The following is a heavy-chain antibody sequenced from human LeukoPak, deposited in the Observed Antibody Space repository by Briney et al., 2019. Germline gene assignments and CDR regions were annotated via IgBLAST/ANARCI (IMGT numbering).Heavy chain of an antibody. CDR1: GFTFSSYA. J-gene: IGHJ4*02. CDR2: ISGSGGST. V-gene: IGHV3-23*01. Sequence: GGSLRLSCAASGFTFSSYAMSWVRQAPGKGLEWVSAISGSGGSTYYADSVKGRFTISRDNSKNTLYLQMNSLRAEDTAVYYCAKDLGDSSALNVDYWGQGTLVTVSS. CDR3: AKDLGDSSALNVDY. D-gene: IGHD3-22*01.